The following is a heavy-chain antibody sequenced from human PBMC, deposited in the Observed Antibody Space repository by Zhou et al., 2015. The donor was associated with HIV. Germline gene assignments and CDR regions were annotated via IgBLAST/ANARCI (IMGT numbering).Heavy chain of an antibody. V-gene: IGHV1-69*01. J-gene: IGHJ6*03. CDR2: IIPIFGTA. D-gene: IGHD3-10*01. CDR1: GGTFSSYA. CDR3: ARGITMVQGVIIWAYYYMDV. Sequence: QVQLVQSGAEVKKPGSSVKVSCKASGGTFSSYAISWVRQAPGQGLEWMGGIIPIFGTANYAQKFQGRVTITADESTSTAYMELSSLRSEDTAVYYCARGITMVQGVIIWAYYYMDVWGKGTTVTVSS.